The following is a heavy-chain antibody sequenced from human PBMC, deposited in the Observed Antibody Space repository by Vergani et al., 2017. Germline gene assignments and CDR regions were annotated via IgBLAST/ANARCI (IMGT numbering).Heavy chain of an antibody. V-gene: IGHV3-30*03. CDR3: ARDHLDFWNDNYDAFDI. J-gene: IGHJ3*02. D-gene: IGHD1-1*01. Sequence: QVQLVESGGGVVQPGRSLTLSCAPSVFTFTPFPIPWVRHAPGKAVPSVAVISYDGSNKYYADSVKGRFTISRDNSKKTLYLKMNSLRAEDTAVYYCARDHLDFWNDNYDAFDIWGQGTMVTVSS. CDR2: ISYDGSNK. CDR1: VFTFTPFP.